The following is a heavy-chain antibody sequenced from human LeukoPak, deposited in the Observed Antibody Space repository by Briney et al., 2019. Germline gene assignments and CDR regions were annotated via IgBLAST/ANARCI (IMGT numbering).Heavy chain of an antibody. D-gene: IGHD1-14*01. Sequence: GGSLRLSCAASGFTFSNAYMNWVRQAPGKGLEWVAVIWYDGSNKYYADSVKGRFTISRDNSKNTLYLQMNSLRAEDTAVYYCATAEKPFDYWGQGTLVTVSS. V-gene: IGHV3-33*08. CDR2: IWYDGSNK. CDR1: GFTFSNAY. CDR3: ATAEKPFDY. J-gene: IGHJ4*02.